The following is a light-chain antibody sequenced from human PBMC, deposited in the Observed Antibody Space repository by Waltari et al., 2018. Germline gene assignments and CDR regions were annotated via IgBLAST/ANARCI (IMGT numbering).Light chain of an antibody. CDR3: NSYTRSKTWV. Sequence: QSALTQPASVSGSPGQSITISCTGTSRDLGNYNYVSWYQQFPGKVPKLMIYDVDKRPSGVSNRFSGSKSGNTASLTISGLQAEDEAHYYCNSYTRSKTWVFGGGTK. CDR2: DVD. J-gene: IGLJ3*02. V-gene: IGLV2-14*01. CDR1: SRDLGNYNY.